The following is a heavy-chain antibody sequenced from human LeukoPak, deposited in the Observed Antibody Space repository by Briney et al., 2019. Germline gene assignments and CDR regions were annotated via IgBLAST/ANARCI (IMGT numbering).Heavy chain of an antibody. CDR1: GFTFSSYA. J-gene: IGHJ4*02. CDR3: AILTTYYYDSSLFDY. D-gene: IGHD3-22*01. V-gene: IGHV3-30*03. Sequence: GGSLRLSCAASGFTFSSYAMSWVRQAPGKGLEWVAVISYDGSNKYYADSVKGRFTISRDNSKNTLYLQMNSLRAEDTAVYYCAILTTYYYDSSLFDYWGQGTLVTVSS. CDR2: ISYDGSNK.